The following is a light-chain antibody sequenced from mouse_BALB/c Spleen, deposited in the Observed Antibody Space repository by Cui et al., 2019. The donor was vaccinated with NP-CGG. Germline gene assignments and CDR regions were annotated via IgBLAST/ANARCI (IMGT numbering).Light chain of an antibody. CDR2: GTN. CDR1: TGAVTTSNY. CDR3: ALWYSNHWV. V-gene: IGLV1*01. Sequence: QAAVTQESALTTSPGETVTLTCPSSTGAVTTSNYANWVQEKPDHLFTGLIGGTNNRAPGVPARFSGSLIGDKAALTITGAQTEDEAIYFCALWYSNHWVFGGGTKLTVL. J-gene: IGLJ1*01.